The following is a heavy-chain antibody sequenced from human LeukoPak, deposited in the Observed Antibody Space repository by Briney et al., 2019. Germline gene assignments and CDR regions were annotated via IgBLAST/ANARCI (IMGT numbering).Heavy chain of an antibody. CDR2: IYSGGST. D-gene: IGHD3-10*01. V-gene: IGHV3-53*04. CDR1: GFSFSSFA. Sequence: GGSLRLSCAASGFSFSSFAMTWVRQAPGKGLEWVSVIYSGGSTYYADSVKGRFTISRHNSKNTLYLQMNSLRAEDTAVYYCARGGSSSGSLDYWGQGTLVTVS. CDR3: ARGGSSSGSLDY. J-gene: IGHJ4*02.